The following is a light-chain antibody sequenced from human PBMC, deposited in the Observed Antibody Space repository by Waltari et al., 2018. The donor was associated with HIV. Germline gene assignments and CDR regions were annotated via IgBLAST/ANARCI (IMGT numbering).Light chain of an antibody. CDR1: SSDIGSYDS. CDR3: MSYAPLNKCYMF. CDR2: EVN. J-gene: IGLJ2*01. Sequence: SALTQPPSASGSPGQPVTISCSGTSSDIGSYDSVSWYHQRPGQAPKLVIFEVNRRPSGVPARLSGSNSGITRSLTVSGRQPEDDGDYYCMSYAPLNKCYMFFGGGTKLTVL. V-gene: IGLV2-8*01.